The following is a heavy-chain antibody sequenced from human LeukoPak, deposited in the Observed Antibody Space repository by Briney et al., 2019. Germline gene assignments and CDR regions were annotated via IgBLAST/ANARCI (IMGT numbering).Heavy chain of an antibody. D-gene: IGHD6-19*01. CDR3: ARVRVAGGWYFDY. J-gene: IGHJ4*02. CDR2: INPNSGGT. Sequence: ASVRVSCKASGYTFTGYYMHWVRQAPGQGLEWMGWINPNSGGTNYAQKFQGRVTMTRDTSISTAYMELSRLRSDDTAVYYCARVRVAGGWYFDYWGQGTLVTVSS. V-gene: IGHV1-2*02. CDR1: GYTFTGYY.